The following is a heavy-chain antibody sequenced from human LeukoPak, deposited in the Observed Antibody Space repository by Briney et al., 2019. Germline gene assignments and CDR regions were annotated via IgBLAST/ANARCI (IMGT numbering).Heavy chain of an antibody. J-gene: IGHJ6*04. D-gene: IGHD3-10*02. Sequence: GGSLRLSCAASGFTFSMYSMNWVRQAPGKGLEWVSYISSSGSTIYYADSVKGRFTISRDNAKNSLYLQMNSLRAEDTAVYYCAELGITMIGGVWGKGTTVTISS. CDR3: AELGITMIGGV. V-gene: IGHV3-48*04. CDR1: GFTFSMYS. CDR2: ISSSGSTI.